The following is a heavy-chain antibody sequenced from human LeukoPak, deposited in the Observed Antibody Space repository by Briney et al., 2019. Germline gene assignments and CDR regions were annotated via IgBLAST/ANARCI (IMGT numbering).Heavy chain of an antibody. Sequence: ASVKVSCTASGYTFTSYGISWVRQAPGQGLEWMGWISAYNGNTNYAQKFQGRVTMTTDTSTNTAYMELRSLRSDDTAVYYCARDPRYITLIVGGAFDIWGQGTVVTVSS. D-gene: IGHD3-22*01. V-gene: IGHV1-18*01. J-gene: IGHJ3*02. CDR3: ARDPRYITLIVGGAFDI. CDR2: ISAYNGNT. CDR1: GYTFTSYG.